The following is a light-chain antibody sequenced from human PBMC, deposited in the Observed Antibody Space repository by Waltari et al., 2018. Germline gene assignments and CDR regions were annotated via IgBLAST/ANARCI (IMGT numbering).Light chain of an antibody. CDR1: DPNVRAGYA. CDR3: QSYDSDLGGSV. Sequence: QSVLTQPPSVSGAPGQRVIISRDGSDPNVRAGYAVQGYQQLPGRAPKPLTNGNTNRPSGVPDRFSGSRSGTSASLAITGLQAEDEADYYCQSYDSDLGGSVFGAGTKVSVL. V-gene: IGLV1-40*01. J-gene: IGLJ1*01. CDR2: GNT.